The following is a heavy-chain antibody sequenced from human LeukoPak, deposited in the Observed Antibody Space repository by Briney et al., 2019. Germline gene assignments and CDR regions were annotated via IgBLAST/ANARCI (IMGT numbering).Heavy chain of an antibody. CDR3: ARAYDFWSGYYHRGFDY. J-gene: IGHJ4*02. D-gene: IGHD3-3*01. CDR2: IYYSGST. CDR1: GGSINSGGYY. Sequence: KASETLSLTCTVSGGSINSGGYYWGWIRQPPGKGLEWIGSIYYSGSTYYNPSLKSRVTISVDTSRKQFSLKLSSVTAADTAVYYCARAYDFWSGYYHRGFDYWGQGTLVTVSS. V-gene: IGHV4-39*01.